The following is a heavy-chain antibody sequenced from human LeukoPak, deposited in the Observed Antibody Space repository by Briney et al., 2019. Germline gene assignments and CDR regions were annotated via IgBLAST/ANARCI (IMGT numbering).Heavy chain of an antibody. CDR3: ARDIHSVAFDI. CDR1: GGSFSGYY. CDR2: INHSGST. V-gene: IGHV4-34*01. J-gene: IGHJ3*02. Sequence: SETLSLTCAVYGGSFSGYYWSWIRQPPGNGLEWIGEINHSGSTNYNPSLKSRVTISVDTSKNQFSLKLISVTAADTAVYYCARDIHSVAFDIWGQGTMVTVSS.